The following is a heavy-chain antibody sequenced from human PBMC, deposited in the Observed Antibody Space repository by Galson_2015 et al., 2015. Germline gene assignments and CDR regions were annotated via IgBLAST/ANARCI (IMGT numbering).Heavy chain of an antibody. Sequence: SLRLSCAASGFTFSSYGMHWVRQAPGKGLEWVAVIWYDGSNKYYADSVKGRFTISRDNSKNTLYLQMNSLRAEDTAVYYCARDHYDYIWGSYRYYYYYYMDVWGTRFDSWGQGTLVTVSS. V-gene: IGHV3-33*01. CDR2: IWYDGSNK. CDR3: ARDHYDYIWGSYRYYYYYYMDVWGTRFDS. J-gene: IGHJ4*02. D-gene: IGHD3-16*02. CDR1: GFTFSSYG.